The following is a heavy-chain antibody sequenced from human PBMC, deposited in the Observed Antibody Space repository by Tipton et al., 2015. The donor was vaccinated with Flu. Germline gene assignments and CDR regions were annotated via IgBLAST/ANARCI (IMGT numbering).Heavy chain of an antibody. CDR2: IYYSGST. V-gene: IGHV4-59*01. CDR1: GGSISSYY. J-gene: IGHJ1*01. CDR3: ARATGRLAEYFQH. Sequence: GLVKPLETLSLTCTVSGGSISSYYWSWIRQPPGKGLEWIGYIYYSGSTNYNPSLKSRVTISVDTSKNQFSLKLSSVTAADTAVYYCARATGRLAEYFQHWGQGTLVTVSS. D-gene: IGHD3-9*01.